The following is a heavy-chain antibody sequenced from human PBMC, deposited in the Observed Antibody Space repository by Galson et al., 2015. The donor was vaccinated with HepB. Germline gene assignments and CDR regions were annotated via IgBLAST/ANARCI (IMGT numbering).Heavy chain of an antibody. CDR2: ISFDGSNK. CDR3: ARDFHDILTTVTSGGMDV. D-gene: IGHD3-9*01. V-gene: IGHV3-30*04. CDR1: GFTFNNYA. J-gene: IGHJ6*02. Sequence: SLRLSCAASGFTFNNYAMHWVRQAPGKGLGWMAVISFDGSNKHYVDSVKGRFTISRDNSKNTLYLQTNSLRAEDTAVYYCARDFHDILTTVTSGGMDVWGQG.